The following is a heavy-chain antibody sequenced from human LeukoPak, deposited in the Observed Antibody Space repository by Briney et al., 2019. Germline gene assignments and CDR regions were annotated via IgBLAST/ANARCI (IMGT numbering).Heavy chain of an antibody. J-gene: IGHJ4*02. D-gene: IGHD1-26*01. CDR3: ARDSGSYWLDY. Sequence: PGGSLRLSCAASGFTFSTYSMNWVRQAPGKGLEWVSYISSSGRTIDYADSVKGRFTISRDNAKNSLYLQMNSLRAEDTAVCYCARDSGSYWLDYWGQGTLVTVSS. CDR2: ISSSGRTI. CDR1: GFTFSTYS. V-gene: IGHV3-48*04.